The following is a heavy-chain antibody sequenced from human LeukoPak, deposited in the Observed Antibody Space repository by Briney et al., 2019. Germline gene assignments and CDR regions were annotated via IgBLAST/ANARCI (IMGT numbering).Heavy chain of an antibody. Sequence: MPSETLSLTCTVSGGSISSSSYYWGWIRQPPGKGLEWIGSIYYSGSTYYNPSRKSRVTISVDTSKNQFSLKLSSVTAADTAVYYCAREDVVVVADNWFDPWGQGTLVTVSS. CDR2: IYYSGST. CDR1: GGSISSSSYY. D-gene: IGHD2-15*01. V-gene: IGHV4-39*07. CDR3: AREDVVVVADNWFDP. J-gene: IGHJ5*02.